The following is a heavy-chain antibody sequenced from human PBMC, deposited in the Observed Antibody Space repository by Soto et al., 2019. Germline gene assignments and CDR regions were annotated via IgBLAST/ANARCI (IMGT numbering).Heavy chain of an antibody. J-gene: IGHJ5*02. Sequence: PGGSLRLSCAASGFTFSSYAMSWVRQNPGKGLEWVSAISGSGGSTYYADSVKGRFTISRDNSKNTLYLQMNSLRAEDTAVYYCAKDLGSIRNNWFDPWGQGTLVTVSS. CDR3: AKDLGSIRNNWFDP. CDR1: GFTFSSYA. V-gene: IGHV3-23*01. CDR2: ISGSGGST. D-gene: IGHD2-21*01.